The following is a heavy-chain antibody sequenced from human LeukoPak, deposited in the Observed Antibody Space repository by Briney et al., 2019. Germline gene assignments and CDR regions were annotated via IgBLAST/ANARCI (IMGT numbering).Heavy chain of an antibody. CDR3: ARDGYEILTGYYRVLDH. J-gene: IGHJ4*02. CDR1: GYTFTSYG. CDR2: ISAYNGNT. D-gene: IGHD3-9*01. Sequence: ASVKVSCKASGYTFTSYGISWVRQAPGQGLEWTGWISAYNGNTNYAQKLQGRVTMTTDTSTSTAYMELRSLRSDDTAMYYCARDGYEILTGYYRVLDHWGQGTLVTVSS. V-gene: IGHV1-18*01.